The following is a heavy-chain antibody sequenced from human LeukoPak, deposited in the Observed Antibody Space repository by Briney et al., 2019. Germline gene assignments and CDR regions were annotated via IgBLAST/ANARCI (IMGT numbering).Heavy chain of an antibody. CDR3: ARDSSWAYDY. Sequence: ASVKVSCKASGYTFTGYYLHWVRQAPGQGPEWMGWINTDSGGASYAPKFHGRVSMTRDTSISTVYVELSRLTSDDTAVYYCARDSSWAYDYWGQGTLVTVSS. D-gene: IGHD7-27*01. J-gene: IGHJ4*02. V-gene: IGHV1-2*02. CDR2: INTDSGGA. CDR1: GYTFTGYY.